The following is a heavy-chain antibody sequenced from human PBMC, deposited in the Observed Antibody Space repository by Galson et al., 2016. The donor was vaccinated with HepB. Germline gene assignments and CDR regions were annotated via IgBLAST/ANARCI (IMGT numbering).Heavy chain of an antibody. J-gene: IGHJ4*02. Sequence: SLRLSCAASGLTINNAWMSWVRQAPGKGLEWIGRIKTKAEGGTTDYATPVKGRFTISRDDSQNTVYLQMNRLQMDDAAGYNCGLSVGSHYGYWGQGTLVTVSS. CDR2: IKTKAEGGTT. V-gene: IGHV3-15*01. CDR3: GLSVGSHYGY. CDR1: GLTINNAW. D-gene: IGHD1-26*01.